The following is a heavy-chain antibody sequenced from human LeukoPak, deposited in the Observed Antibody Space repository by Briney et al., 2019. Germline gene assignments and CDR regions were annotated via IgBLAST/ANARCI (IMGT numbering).Heavy chain of an antibody. V-gene: IGHV3-33*06. CDR1: GFTFSTYA. D-gene: IGHD3-3*01. J-gene: IGHJ3*02. CDR3: AKDRIMIFGVVIADAFDI. CDR2: IWYDVSNE. Sequence: GGSLRLSCATSGFTFSTYAMHWVRQAPGKGLEWVAVIWYDVSNEHYVDSVKGRFTISRDNSINTLSLQMNRLRVEDTAVYYCAKDRIMIFGVVIADAFDIWGQGAMVTVSS.